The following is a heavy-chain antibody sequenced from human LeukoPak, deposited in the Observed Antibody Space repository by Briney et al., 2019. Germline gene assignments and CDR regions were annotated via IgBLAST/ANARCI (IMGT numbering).Heavy chain of an antibody. CDR1: GFTFSSSG. Sequence: GGSLRLSCAASGFTFSSSGMTWVRQAPGKGLEWVAAISGSAGSTQYADAVKGRFTISRDNSKNTIHLQMDSLRADDTAVYYRAKEVGYYGLGRFPDWGQGTLVTVSS. D-gene: IGHD3-10*01. CDR3: AKEVGYYGLGRFPD. CDR2: ISGSAGST. V-gene: IGHV3-23*01. J-gene: IGHJ4*02.